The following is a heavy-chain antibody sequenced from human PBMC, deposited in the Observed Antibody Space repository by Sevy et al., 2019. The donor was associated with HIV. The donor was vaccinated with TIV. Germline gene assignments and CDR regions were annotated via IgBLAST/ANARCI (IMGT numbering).Heavy chain of an antibody. D-gene: IGHD3-22*01. J-gene: IGHJ3*01. CDR3: AKALNPALESMIEVIFRSLKGFDV. CDR2: ISGIGSST. Sequence: GGSLRLSCAASGFTFNTHAMNWVRQAPGKGLEWFSVISGIGSSTYYADSVKGRFTSSRDNSKNTLYLQMNSLRADDTAVYYCAKALNPALESMIEVIFRSLKGFDVWGQGTMVSVSS. V-gene: IGHV3-23*01. CDR1: GFTFNTHA.